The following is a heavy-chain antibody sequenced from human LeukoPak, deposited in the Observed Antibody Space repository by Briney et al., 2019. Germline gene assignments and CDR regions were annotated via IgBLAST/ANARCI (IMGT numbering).Heavy chain of an antibody. J-gene: IGHJ4*02. Sequence: PGGSLRLSCSASGFTFSDYWMMWVRQAPGKGLEWVGNIRQDDSEKNYVDSVKGRFTISRDNAKFSLYLQMNSLRAEDTAIYYCATARKVGTWDPRFNYWGQGTLVTVSS. V-gene: IGHV3-7*01. CDR1: GFTFSDYW. D-gene: IGHD4-23*01. CDR3: ATARKVGTWDPRFNY. CDR2: IRQDDSEK.